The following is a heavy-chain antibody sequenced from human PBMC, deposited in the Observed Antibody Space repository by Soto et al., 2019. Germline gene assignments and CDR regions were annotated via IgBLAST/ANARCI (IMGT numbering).Heavy chain of an antibody. D-gene: IGHD3-22*01. CDR1: GFPISSGYF. J-gene: IGHJ5*02. CDR3: ARDSSGYYWFDP. Sequence: ASETLSLTCAVSGFPISSGYFWGWIRQPPGKGPEWLGSIYHSGTTYYNPSVKGRVTISVDTSKNQFSLKMSSVTAADTAVYYCARDSSGYYWFDPWGQGTLVTVSS. CDR2: IYHSGTT. V-gene: IGHV4-38-2*02.